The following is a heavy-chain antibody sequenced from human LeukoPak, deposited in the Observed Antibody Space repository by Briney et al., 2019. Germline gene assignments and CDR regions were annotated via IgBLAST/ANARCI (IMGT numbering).Heavy chain of an antibody. J-gene: IGHJ4*02. V-gene: IGHV4-59*12. Sequence: SETLSLTCTVSGGSISSYYWSWIRQPPGKGLEWIGYIYSSGTTNYNPSLKSRVTISVDTSKIQFSLKLSSVTAADTAVYYCAWGSQLGTHFDYWGQGTLVTVSS. CDR1: GGSISSYY. CDR3: AWGSQLGTHFDY. CDR2: IYSSGTT. D-gene: IGHD7-27*01.